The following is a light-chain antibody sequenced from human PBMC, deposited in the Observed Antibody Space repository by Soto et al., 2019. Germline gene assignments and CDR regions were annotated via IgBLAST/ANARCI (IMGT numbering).Light chain of an antibody. CDR1: QSLSNNF. J-gene: IGKJ5*01. CDR3: QQRSNWPAIS. CDR2: GAS. Sequence: NVWTHAAGALTVAPGGRAALTCGASQSLSNNFLAWYQQKPGQPPRLLISGASSRATGVPDRFSGSGSGTDFTLTIRSLEPEDFAVYYCQQRSNWPAISFGPGTRLEIK. V-gene: IGKV3D-20*02.